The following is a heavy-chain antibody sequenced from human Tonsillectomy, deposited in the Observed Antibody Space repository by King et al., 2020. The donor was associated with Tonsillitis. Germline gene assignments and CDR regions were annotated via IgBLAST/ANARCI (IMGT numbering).Heavy chain of an antibody. CDR1: GFTFSRYG. J-gene: IGHJ2*01. CDR2: ISFDGSSE. D-gene: IGHD5-12*01. CDR3: ARDTEVAIDYYFDL. V-gene: IGHV3-30*03. Sequence: VQLVESGEGVVQPGRSRRLSCAASGFTFSRYGMHWVRQAPGKGLEWVAVISFDGSSEYYRDSVKGRFTISRDNSKNTLYLQMNSLRPEDTAVYYCARDTEVAIDYYFDLWGRGTLVTVSS.